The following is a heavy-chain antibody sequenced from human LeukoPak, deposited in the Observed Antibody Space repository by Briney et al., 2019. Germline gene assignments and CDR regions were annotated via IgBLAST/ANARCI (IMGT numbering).Heavy chain of an antibody. V-gene: IGHV3-23*01. CDR1: GFTFSTYA. Sequence: GGSLRLSCAASGFTFSTYAMSWVRQAPWKGLEWVSAISTTGSSTYYANSVKDQFTISRDNSKNTLYLQMNSLRAEDTAVYYCATESITVTHDYWGQGTLDTVSS. CDR3: ATESITVTHDY. J-gene: IGHJ4*02. D-gene: IGHD4-17*01. CDR2: ISTTGSST.